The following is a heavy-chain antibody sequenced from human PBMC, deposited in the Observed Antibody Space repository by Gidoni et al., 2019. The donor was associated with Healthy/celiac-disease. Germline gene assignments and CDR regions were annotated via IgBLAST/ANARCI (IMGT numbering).Heavy chain of an antibody. CDR3: ARDPGGY. Sequence: QVQLQESGPGLVKPSQTLSLTCTVSGGSISSGSYYWSWIRQPAGKGLEWIGRIYTSGSTNYNPSLKSRVTISVDTSKNQFSLKLSAVTAADTAVYYCARDPGGYWGQGTLVTVSS. D-gene: IGHD3-16*01. J-gene: IGHJ4*02. CDR2: IYTSGST. CDR1: GGSISSGSYY. V-gene: IGHV4-61*02.